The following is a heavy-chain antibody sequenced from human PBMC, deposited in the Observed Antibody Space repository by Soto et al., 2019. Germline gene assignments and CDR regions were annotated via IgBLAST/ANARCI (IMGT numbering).Heavy chain of an antibody. D-gene: IGHD2-15*01. J-gene: IGHJ4*02. CDR1: GFTFSSSA. V-gene: IGHV3-23*01. CDR2: ISGSGGST. Sequence: EVQLLESGGGLVQPGGSLRLSCAASGFTFSSSAMSWVRQAPGKGLEWVSAISGSGGSTYYSDSVKGRFTISRDNSKNILYLQMISLRAEETAVYYCAKVVVMYYFEYWGQGTLVTVSA. CDR3: AKVVVMYYFEY.